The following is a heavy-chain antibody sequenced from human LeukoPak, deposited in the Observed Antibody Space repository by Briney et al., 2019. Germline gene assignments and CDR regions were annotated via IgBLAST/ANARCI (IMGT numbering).Heavy chain of an antibody. CDR2: IIPIFGTA. J-gene: IGHJ3*02. D-gene: IGHD6-19*01. CDR1: GGTFRSYA. CDR3: AKEYSSGWYGIYAFDI. Sequence: SVKVSCKASGGTFRSYAISWVRQAPGQGLEWMGGIIPIFGTANYAQKFQGRVTITTDESTSTAYMELSSLRSEDTAVYYCAKEYSSGWYGIYAFDIWGQGTMVTVSS. V-gene: IGHV1-69*05.